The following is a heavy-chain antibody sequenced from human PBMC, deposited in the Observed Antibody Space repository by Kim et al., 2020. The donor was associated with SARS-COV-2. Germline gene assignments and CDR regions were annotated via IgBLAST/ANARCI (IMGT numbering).Heavy chain of an antibody. CDR2: ISYDGSNK. Sequence: GGSLRLSCAASGFTFSSYAMHWVRQAPGKGLEWVAVISYDGSNKYYADSVKGRFTISRDNSKNTLYLQMNSLRAEDTAVYYCARETGVRFLEWQNYGMDVWGQGTTVTVSS. V-gene: IGHV3-30-3*01. CDR1: GFTFSSYA. J-gene: IGHJ6*02. D-gene: IGHD3-3*01. CDR3: ARETGVRFLEWQNYGMDV.